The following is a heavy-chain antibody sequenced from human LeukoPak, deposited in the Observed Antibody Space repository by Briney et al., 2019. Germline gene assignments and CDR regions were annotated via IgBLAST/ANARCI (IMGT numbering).Heavy chain of an antibody. CDR3: ARDSSGYQRPFDY. CDR2: IIPIFGTA. J-gene: IGHJ4*02. V-gene: IGHV1-69*13. Sequence: VASVKVSCKASGGTFSSYAISWVRQAPGQGLEWMGGIIPIFGTANYAQKFQGRVTITADESTSTAYMELSSLRSEDTAVYYCARDSSGYQRPFDYWGQGTLVTVSS. CDR1: GGTFSSYA. D-gene: IGHD3-22*01.